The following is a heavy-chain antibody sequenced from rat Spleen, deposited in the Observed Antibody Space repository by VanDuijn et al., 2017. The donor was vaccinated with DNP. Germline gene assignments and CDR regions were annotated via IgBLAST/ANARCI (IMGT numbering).Heavy chain of an antibody. CDR1: GFTFSDFY. Sequence: EVQVVESGGGLVQPGRSLKLSCAASGFTFSDFYMAWARQAPTRGLEWVAYIRYDGGTTYYGDSVKGRFTISRDNAKSTLYLQMNSLRSEATATYYCARGVYYYSATYWYFDFWGPGTMVTVSS. CDR3: ARGVYYYSATYWYFDF. V-gene: IGHV5-22*01. CDR2: IRYDGGTT. D-gene: IGHD1-1*01. J-gene: IGHJ1*01.